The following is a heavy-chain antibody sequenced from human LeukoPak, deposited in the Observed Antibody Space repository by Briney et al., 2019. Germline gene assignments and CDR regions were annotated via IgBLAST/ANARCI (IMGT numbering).Heavy chain of an antibody. D-gene: IGHD6-13*01. CDR3: ARDQDVAAAGTWGSLDY. J-gene: IGHJ4*02. V-gene: IGHV3-30*03. CDR1: GFTFSSYW. CDR2: ISYDATNK. Sequence: SGGSLRLSCAASGFTFSSYWMSWVRQAPGKGLEWVAVISYDATNKYYTDSVKGRFTISRDNSKNTLYLQMNSLRAEDTAVYYCARDQDVAAAGTWGSLDYWGQGTLVTVSS.